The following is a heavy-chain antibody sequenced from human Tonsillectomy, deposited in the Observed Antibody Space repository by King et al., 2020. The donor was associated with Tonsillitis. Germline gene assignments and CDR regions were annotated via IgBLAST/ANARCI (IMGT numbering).Heavy chain of an antibody. CDR2: ISGSGGST. V-gene: IGHV3-23*04. Sequence: VQLVESGGGLVQPGGSLRLSCAASGFTFSSYAMSWVRQAPGKGLEWVSAISGSGGSTYYADSVKGRLTISRDNSKNTLYLQMNSLRAEDTAVYYCAKDATLWGGSSGWYLMNYFDYWGQGTLVTVSS. CDR3: AKDATLWGGSSGWYLMNYFDY. CDR1: GFTFSSYA. J-gene: IGHJ4*02. D-gene: IGHD6-19*01.